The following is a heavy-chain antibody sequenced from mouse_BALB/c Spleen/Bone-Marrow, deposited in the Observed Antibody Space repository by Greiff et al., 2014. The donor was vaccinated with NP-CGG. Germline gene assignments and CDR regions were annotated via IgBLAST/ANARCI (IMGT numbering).Heavy chain of an antibody. CDR1: GYTFTSYY. CDR2: ISPSNGGT. J-gene: IGHJ3*01. CDR3: TRRGDYDKRVVFAY. Sequence: QVQLQQSGAELVKPGASVKLSCKASGYTFTSYYMYWVKQRPGQGLEWIGGISPSNGGTNFNEKFKSKATLTVDKSSSTAYMQLSSLTSEDSAVYYCTRRGDYDKRVVFAYWGQGTLVTVSA. D-gene: IGHD2-4*01. V-gene: IGHV1S81*02.